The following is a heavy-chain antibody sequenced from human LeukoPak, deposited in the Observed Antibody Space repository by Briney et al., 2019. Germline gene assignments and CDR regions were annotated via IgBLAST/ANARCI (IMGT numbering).Heavy chain of an antibody. D-gene: IGHD2-15*01. V-gene: IGHV4-31*03. J-gene: IGHJ4*02. CDR1: GGSISSGGYY. CDR3: ARQGSVAATRGFFDY. Sequence: SQTLSLTCTVSGGSISSGGYYWSWIRQHPGKGLEWIGYIYYSGSTYYNPSLKSRVTISVDTSKNQFSLKLSSVTAADTAVYYSARQGSVAATRGFFDYWGQGTLVTVSS. CDR2: IYYSGST.